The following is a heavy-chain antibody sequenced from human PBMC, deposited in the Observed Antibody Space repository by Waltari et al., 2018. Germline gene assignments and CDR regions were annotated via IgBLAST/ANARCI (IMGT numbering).Heavy chain of an antibody. V-gene: IGHV4-39*01. J-gene: IGHJ3*01. D-gene: IGHD5-12*01. CDR2: MSYSWAT. CDR1: GGSITSNRHY. CDR3: ATYIGASAGTASFDV. Sequence: QLQLQESGPGLVKPSETLSLTCSVAGGSITSNRHYWGWIRQPPGQGLEWLGTMSYSWATYSSPSLKSRVTISRDTSKNLLSLLLGSVTAADTAVYYCATYIGASAGTASFDVWGQGTMVTVSS.